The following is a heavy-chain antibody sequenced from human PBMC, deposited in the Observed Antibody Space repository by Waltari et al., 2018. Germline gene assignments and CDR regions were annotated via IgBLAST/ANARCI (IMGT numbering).Heavy chain of an antibody. CDR1: GDSISSGYY. CDR2: IYHSGST. Sequence: QVQLQESGPGLVKPSETLSLTCAVSGDSISSGYYWGWIRQPPGKGLEWIGSIYHSGSTYYTPSLKSRVTISVDTSKNQFSLKLSSVTAADTAVYYCARLGYCSGGSCSTFDYWGQGTLVTVSS. D-gene: IGHD2-15*01. J-gene: IGHJ4*02. V-gene: IGHV4-38-2*01. CDR3: ARLGYCSGGSCSTFDY.